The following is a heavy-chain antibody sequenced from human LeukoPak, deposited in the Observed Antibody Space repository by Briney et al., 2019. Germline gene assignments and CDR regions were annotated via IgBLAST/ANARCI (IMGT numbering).Heavy chain of an antibody. CDR2: IIPIFGTA. CDR1: GGTFSSYA. D-gene: IGHD6-6*01. CDR3: ARGEEQLEAFDI. J-gene: IGHJ3*02. V-gene: IGHV1-69*13. Sequence: SVKVSCKASGGTFSSYAISWVRQAPGQGLEWMGGIIPIFGTANYAQKFQGRVTITADESTSTAYMELSSLRPEDTAVYYCARGEEQLEAFDIWGQGTMVTVSS.